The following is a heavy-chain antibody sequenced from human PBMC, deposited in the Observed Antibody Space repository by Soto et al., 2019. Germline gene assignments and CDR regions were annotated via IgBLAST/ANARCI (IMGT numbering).Heavy chain of an antibody. J-gene: IGHJ4*02. D-gene: IGHD3-9*01. V-gene: IGHV4-59*01. CDR1: VGSISSYY. CDR3: ARGLYDILTGYYFDY. Sequence: RSLTFTVSVGSISSYYWSWIRQPPGKGLEWIGYIYYSGSTNYNPSLKSRVTISVDTSKNQFSLKLSSVTAADTAVYYCARGLYDILTGYYFDYWGQGTLVTVSS. CDR2: IYYSGST.